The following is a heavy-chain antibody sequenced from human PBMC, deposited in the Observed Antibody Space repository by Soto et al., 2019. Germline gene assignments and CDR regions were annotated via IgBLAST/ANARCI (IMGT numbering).Heavy chain of an antibody. J-gene: IGHJ6*01. Sequence: QVQLVQSGAEVKKPGSSVKVSCKASGGTFSSYAISWVRQAPGQGLEWMGGIIPISGTANYAQKFQGRVTITADESTSTAYMELSSLRSEDTAVYYCARSQGSSTSLEIYYYYYYGMDVWGGGTTVTVSS. CDR3: ARSQGSSTSLEIYYYYYYGMDV. CDR2: IIPISGTA. V-gene: IGHV1-69*01. CDR1: GGTFSSYA. D-gene: IGHD2-2*01.